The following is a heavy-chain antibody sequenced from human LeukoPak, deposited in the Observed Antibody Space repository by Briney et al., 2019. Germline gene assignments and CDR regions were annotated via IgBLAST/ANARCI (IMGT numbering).Heavy chain of an antibody. Sequence: SETLSLTCTVSGDSISGFYWSWIRQPPGKGLEWIGHIYYSGSTNYNPSLKSRVTISVDTSKNQFSLKLSSVTAADTAVYYCARLPRVAAAFDIWGQGTMVTVSS. J-gene: IGHJ3*02. V-gene: IGHV4-59*12. D-gene: IGHD2-15*01. CDR2: IYYSGST. CDR3: ARLPRVAAAFDI. CDR1: GDSISGFY.